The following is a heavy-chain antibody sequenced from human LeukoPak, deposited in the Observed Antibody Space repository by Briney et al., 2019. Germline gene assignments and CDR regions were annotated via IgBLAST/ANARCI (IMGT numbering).Heavy chain of an antibody. CDR1: GFTFSSNA. CDR3: ARGGNRNFDY. D-gene: IGHD4-23*01. V-gene: IGHV3-23*01. Sequence: PGGSLRLSCAASGFTFSSNAMTWVRQAPGKGLECVSAITAGGDTPYYADSVKGRFTISRDNAKNSLYLQMNSLRAEDTAVYYCARGGNRNFDYWGQGTLVTVSS. CDR2: ITAGGDTP. J-gene: IGHJ4*02.